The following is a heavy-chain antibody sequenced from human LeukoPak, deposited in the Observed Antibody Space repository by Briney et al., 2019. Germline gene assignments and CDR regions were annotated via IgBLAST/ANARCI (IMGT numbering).Heavy chain of an antibody. J-gene: IGHJ4*02. CDR2: ISHGGDSA. CDR3: AKGRSGWYEGLDY. CDR1: GFNFSTYA. Sequence: GGSLRLSCTASGFNFSTYALTWVRQAPRKSLEWVSVISHGGDSAWYADSVKGRFTISRDNSKSTLFLQMNSLRADDTAIYYCAKGRSGWYEGLDYWGQGILVTVSS. D-gene: IGHD6-19*01. V-gene: IGHV3-23*01.